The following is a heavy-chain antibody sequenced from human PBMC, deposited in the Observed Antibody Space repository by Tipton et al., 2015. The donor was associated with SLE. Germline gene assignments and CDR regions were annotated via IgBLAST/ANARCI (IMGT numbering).Heavy chain of an antibody. CDR2: IWYDGSNK. CDR3: ARDKASPGTMSLFDY. V-gene: IGHV3-33*01. D-gene: IGHD3-10*02. CDR1: GFAFSSYG. Sequence: QVQLVQSGGGVVQPGRSLRLSCAASGFAFSSYGMHWVRQAPGKGLEWVAVIWYDGSNKYYADSMKGRFTISRDNSKNTLYLQMNSLRAEDTAVYYCARDKASPGTMSLFDYWGQGTLVTVSS. J-gene: IGHJ4*02.